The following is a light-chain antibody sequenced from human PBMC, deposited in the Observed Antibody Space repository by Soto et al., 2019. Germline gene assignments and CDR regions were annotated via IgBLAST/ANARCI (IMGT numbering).Light chain of an antibody. Sequence: EIMMTQSPATLSVSPGERATLSCRASQSVSINLAWYQQKPGQAPRLLIYQTSTRATGIPARFSGAGSGTDFTISISSLQSEDFAVYHCQQYNKWPLTFGGGTRVEIK. CDR1: QSVSIN. V-gene: IGKV3-15*01. J-gene: IGKJ4*01. CDR2: QTS. CDR3: QQYNKWPLT.